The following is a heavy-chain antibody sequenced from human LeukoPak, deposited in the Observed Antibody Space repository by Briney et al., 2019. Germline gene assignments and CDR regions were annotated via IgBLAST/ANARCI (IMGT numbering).Heavy chain of an antibody. CDR3: AKVEHSRSWSDFDY. J-gene: IGHJ4*02. Sequence: PGGSLRLSCAASGFTFSDHYMDWVRQAPGKGLEWVSTISSSGGGTFYADSVKGRFTISRDSSKNSLFLQMNSLRAEDPAVYYCAKVEHSRSWSDFDYWGQGTLVTVSS. D-gene: IGHD6-13*01. V-gene: IGHV3-23*01. CDR1: GFTFSDHY. CDR2: ISSSGGGT.